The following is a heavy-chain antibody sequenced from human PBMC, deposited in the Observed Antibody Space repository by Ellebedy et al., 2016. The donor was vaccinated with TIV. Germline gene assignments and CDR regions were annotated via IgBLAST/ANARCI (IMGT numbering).Heavy chain of an antibody. Sequence: MPSETLSLTCIVSGYXXSSCXFSGCXRQPPPMGLEWVGSVHHSGSTYYNPSLKSRVTISVDTSKNQFSLKLSSVTAADTAVYYCAGQVRGGTQAFDIWGQGTMVTVSS. J-gene: IGHJ3*02. CDR3: AGQVRGGTQAFDI. D-gene: IGHD3-10*01. CDR2: VHHSGST. V-gene: IGHV4-38-2*02. CDR1: GYXXSSCXF.